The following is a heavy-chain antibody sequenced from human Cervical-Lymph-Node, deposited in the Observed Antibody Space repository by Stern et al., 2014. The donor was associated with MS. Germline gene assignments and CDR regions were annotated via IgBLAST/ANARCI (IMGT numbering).Heavy chain of an antibody. CDR2: ISSSGGT. Sequence: VQLVESGPGLVKPSETLSLTCTVSGGSTSSYYWSWIRQPPGKGLEWIGYISSSGGTKYNPSLKSRVTISPDTSKNQFSLNLSSVTAADTAVYYCARGYTTSSGRPDYWGQGTLVTVSS. V-gene: IGHV4-59*08. D-gene: IGHD6-6*01. CDR3: ARGYTTSSGRPDY. J-gene: IGHJ4*02. CDR1: GGSTSSYY.